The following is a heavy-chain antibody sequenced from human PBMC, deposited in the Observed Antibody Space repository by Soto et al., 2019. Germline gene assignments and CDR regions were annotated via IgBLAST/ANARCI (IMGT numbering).Heavy chain of an antibody. CDR1: GGIFSSNT. J-gene: IGHJ4*02. D-gene: IGHD2-21*02. V-gene: IGHV1-69*06. CDR3: ASKAACGGDCYAFDS. Sequence: QVYLVQYGAEVKKPGSSVKISCKASGGIFSSNTINWVRQAAGQGLEWMGGIILLFGTANYAEKFQGRVIITADKSTKTEYMELTSLRSEDTAVYYCASKAACGGDCYAFDSWGQGTLVTVSS. CDR2: IILLFGTA.